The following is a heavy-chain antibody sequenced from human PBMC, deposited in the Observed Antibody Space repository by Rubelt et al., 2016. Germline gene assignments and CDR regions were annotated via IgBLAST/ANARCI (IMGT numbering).Heavy chain of an antibody. V-gene: IGHV4-39*01. CDR3: ASEWELLG. CDR2: IYYSGST. Sequence: QVQLQPWGAGLLKPSETLSLTCTVSGGSISSSSYYWGWIRQPPGKGLEWIGSIYYSGSTYYNPSLKSRVTISVDTSKNQISLKLSAVTAAETAVYYCASEWELLGWGQGTLVTVSS. J-gene: IGHJ4*02. D-gene: IGHD1-26*01. CDR1: GGSISSSSYY.